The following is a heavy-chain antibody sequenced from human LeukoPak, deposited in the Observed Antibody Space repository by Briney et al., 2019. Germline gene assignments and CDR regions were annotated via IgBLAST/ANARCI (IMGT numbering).Heavy chain of an antibody. V-gene: IGHV3-30*18. D-gene: IGHD3-22*01. CDR3: AKDPKPLEYYYDSSGLDY. J-gene: IGHJ4*02. CDR2: ISYDGSNK. CDR1: RFTLSSYG. Sequence: GGSLRLSCAASRFTLSSYGMHWVRQAPGKGLEWVAVISYDGSNKYYADSVKGRFAISRDNSKNTLYLQMNSLRAEDTAVYYCAKDPKPLEYYYDSSGLDYWGQGALVTVSS.